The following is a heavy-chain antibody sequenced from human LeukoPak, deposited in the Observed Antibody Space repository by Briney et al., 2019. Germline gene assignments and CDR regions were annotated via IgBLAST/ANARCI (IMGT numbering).Heavy chain of an antibody. J-gene: IGHJ5*02. CDR2: IYSGGST. CDR3: ARGAYGSGSYGDNWFDP. CDR1: GLTVSSNY. Sequence: GSLRLSFAASGLTVSSNYMNWVRQAPGKGLGWVSVIYSGGSTYYADSVKGRFTISRDNSKNTLYLQMNSLRAEDTAVYYCARGAYGSGSYGDNWFDPWGQGTLVTVSS. V-gene: IGHV3-66*01. D-gene: IGHD3-10*01.